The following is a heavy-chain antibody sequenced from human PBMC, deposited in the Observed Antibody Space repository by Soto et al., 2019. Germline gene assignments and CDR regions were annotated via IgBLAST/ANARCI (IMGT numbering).Heavy chain of an antibody. V-gene: IGHV4-34*01. CDR2: INHSGST. CDR1: GGSFSGYY. CDR3: ERGGSGSGFFDY. D-gene: IGHD3-10*01. Sequence: QVQLQQWGAGLLKPSETLSLTCAVYGGSFSGYYWSWIRQPPGKGLEWIGEINHSGSTKYNPSLKRRVTISVDTSKNQFSVKLSSVTAAETAVYYCERGGSGSGFFDYWGQGTLVTVSS. J-gene: IGHJ4*02.